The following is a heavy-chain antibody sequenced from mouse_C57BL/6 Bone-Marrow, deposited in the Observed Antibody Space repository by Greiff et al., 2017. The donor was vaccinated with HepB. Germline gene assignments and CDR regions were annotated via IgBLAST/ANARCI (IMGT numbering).Heavy chain of an antibody. Sequence: QVQLQQSGPELVKPGASVKISCKASGYAFSSSWMNWVKQRPGKGLEWIGRIYPGDGDTNYNGKFKGKATLTADKSSSTAYMQLSSLTSEDSAVYFCARTIYYDADYWGQGTTLTVAS. J-gene: IGHJ2*01. CDR3: ARTIYYDADY. D-gene: IGHD2-4*01. CDR1: GYAFSSSW. V-gene: IGHV1-82*01. CDR2: IYPGDGDT.